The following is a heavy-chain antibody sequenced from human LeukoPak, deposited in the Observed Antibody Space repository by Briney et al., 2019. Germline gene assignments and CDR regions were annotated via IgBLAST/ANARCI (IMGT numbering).Heavy chain of an antibody. J-gene: IGHJ4*02. CDR1: GFTFSSYA. V-gene: IGHV3-23*01. CDR3: AKDILRYFDWHEVDYFDY. Sequence: GGSLRLSCAASGFTFSSYAMSWVRQAPGKGLEWVSAISGSGGSTYYADSVKGRFTNSRDNSKNTLYLQMNSLRAEDTAVYYCAKDILRYFDWHEVDYFDYWGQGTLVTVSS. D-gene: IGHD3-9*01. CDR2: ISGSGGST.